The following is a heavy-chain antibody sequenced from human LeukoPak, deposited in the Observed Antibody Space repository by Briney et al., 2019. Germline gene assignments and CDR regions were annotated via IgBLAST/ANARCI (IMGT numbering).Heavy chain of an antibody. Sequence: ASVKVSCKASGYTFTSYFMHWVRQAPGQGLEWMGMINPSGGSTRYAQKFQGRVTMTRDMSTSTLYMELSSLRSEDTAVYYCARDRSWTIDAFDIWGQGTMVTVSS. CDR3: ARDRSWTIDAFDI. J-gene: IGHJ3*02. D-gene: IGHD6-13*01. CDR1: GYTFTSYF. V-gene: IGHV1-46*01. CDR2: INPSGGST.